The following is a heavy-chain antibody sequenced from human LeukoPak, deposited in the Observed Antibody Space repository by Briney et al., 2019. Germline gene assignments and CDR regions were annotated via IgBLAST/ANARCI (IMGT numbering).Heavy chain of an antibody. CDR2: ISPYNGNS. CDR1: GYRFTNYG. Sequence: GASVKVFCKASGYRFTNYGISWVRQAPGQGLEWMGWISPYNGNSNYAQNLQDRVTMTTDTSTSTAYMELRSLRSDDTAVYYCARGFPMGAITAYYNYMDVWGKGTTVTVSS. D-gene: IGHD1-26*01. V-gene: IGHV1-18*01. CDR3: ARGFPMGAITAYYNYMDV. J-gene: IGHJ6*03.